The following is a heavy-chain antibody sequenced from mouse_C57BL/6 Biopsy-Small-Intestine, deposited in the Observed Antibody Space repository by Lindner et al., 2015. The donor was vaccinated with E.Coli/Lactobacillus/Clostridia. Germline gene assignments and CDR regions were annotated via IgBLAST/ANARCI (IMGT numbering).Heavy chain of an antibody. V-gene: IGHV14-4*01. CDR3: TTGDGYPFVY. D-gene: IGHD2-3*01. J-gene: IGHJ3*01. CDR1: GFNIKDDY. CDR2: IDPENGDT. Sequence: VQLQESGAELVRPGASVKLSCTASGFNIKDDYMHWVKQRPEQGLERIGWIDPENGDTEYASKFQGKATITADTSSNTAYLQLSSLTSEDIAVYYCTTGDGYPFVYWGQGTLVTVSA.